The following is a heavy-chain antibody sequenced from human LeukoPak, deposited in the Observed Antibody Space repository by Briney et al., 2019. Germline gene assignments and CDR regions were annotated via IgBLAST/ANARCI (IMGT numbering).Heavy chain of an antibody. D-gene: IGHD2-2*01. Sequence: AGGSLRLSCAASGFTFSSYAMSWVRQAPGKGLEWVSAISGSGGSTYYADSVKGRFTISRDNSKNTLYLQMNSLRAEDTAVYYCAKDPSPYCSSTSWYGFDYWGQGTLVTVPS. V-gene: IGHV3-23*01. CDR1: GFTFSSYA. J-gene: IGHJ4*02. CDR2: ISGSGGST. CDR3: AKDPSPYCSSTSWYGFDY.